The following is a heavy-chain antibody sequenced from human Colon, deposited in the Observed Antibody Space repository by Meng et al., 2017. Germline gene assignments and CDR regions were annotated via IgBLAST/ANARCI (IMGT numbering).Heavy chain of an antibody. V-gene: IGHV4-39*06. CDR2: IYYGGST. CDR3: AGRLTTVVAAHAFDI. D-gene: IGHD2-15*01. J-gene: IGHJ3*02. Sequence: SETLSLTCTASGESIRSPNYYWGWIRQSPGKGLEWIGNIYYGGSTHYNPSLKSRVTMSIDTSKNQFNVRLSSVTAADTAVYECAGRLTTVVAAHAFDIWGQGTVVTVSS. CDR1: GESIRSPNYY.